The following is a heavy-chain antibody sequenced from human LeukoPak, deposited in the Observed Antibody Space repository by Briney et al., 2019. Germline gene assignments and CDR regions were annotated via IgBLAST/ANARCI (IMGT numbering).Heavy chain of an antibody. D-gene: IGHD1-26*01. CDR2: IIPIFGTA. V-gene: IGHV1-69*13. Sequence: SVKVSCKASGGTFSSYAISWVRQAPGQGLEWMGGIIPIFGTANYAQKFQGRVTITADESTSTAYTELSSLRSEDTAVYYCARARGDIVRASFDYWGQGTLVTVSS. J-gene: IGHJ4*02. CDR1: GGTFSSYA. CDR3: ARARGDIVRASFDY.